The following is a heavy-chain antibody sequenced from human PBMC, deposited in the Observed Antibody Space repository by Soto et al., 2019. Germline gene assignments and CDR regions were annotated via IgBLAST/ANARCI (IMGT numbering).Heavy chain of an antibody. CDR1: GFTFSRNP. J-gene: IGHJ3*02. CDR2: ISYDGGNK. CDR3: ARYTYYDCWSGYYTGGSALDI. Sequence: GVSLRLSCAASGFTFSRNPMHWVRQAPGKGLEWVAVISYDGGNKYYADSVKGRFTISRDNSKNTLYLQMNSLRAEDTAVYYCARYTYYDCWSGYYTGGSALDIWDQGTTVKVSS. V-gene: IGHV3-30-3*01. D-gene: IGHD3-3*01.